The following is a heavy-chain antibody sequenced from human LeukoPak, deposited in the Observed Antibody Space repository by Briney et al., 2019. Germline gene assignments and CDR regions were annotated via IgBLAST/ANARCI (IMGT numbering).Heavy chain of an antibody. CDR1: GYTFTSYG. Sequence: ASVKVSCKASGYTFTSYGISWVRQAPGQGLEWMGWISAYNGNTNYAQKLQGRVTMTTDTSTSTAYVELRSLRSDDTAVYYCARVYDFWSGYPTYYYYYMDVWGKGTTVTVSS. CDR2: ISAYNGNT. CDR3: ARVYDFWSGYPTYYYYYMDV. V-gene: IGHV1-18*01. D-gene: IGHD3-3*01. J-gene: IGHJ6*03.